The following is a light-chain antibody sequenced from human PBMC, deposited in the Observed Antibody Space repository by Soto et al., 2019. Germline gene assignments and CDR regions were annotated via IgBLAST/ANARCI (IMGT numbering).Light chain of an antibody. CDR2: GAS. CDR3: QQYNNWPPYT. J-gene: IGKJ2*01. V-gene: IGKV3-15*01. CDR1: QSVGSN. Sequence: EIVMTQSPATLSVSPGERATLSCRASQSVGSNLAWYQQKPGQAPRLLIYGASTRATGIPARFSGGGSGTEFTLTISSLQSEDFAVYYCQQYNNWPPYTFGQGTKVEIK.